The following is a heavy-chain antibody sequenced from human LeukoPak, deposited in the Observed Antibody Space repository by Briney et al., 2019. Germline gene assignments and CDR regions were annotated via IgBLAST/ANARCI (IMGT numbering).Heavy chain of an antibody. D-gene: IGHD3-22*01. V-gene: IGHV1-2*02. CDR2: INPNSGGT. J-gene: IGHJ4*02. CDR3: ARDHSVYYDSSGYPVDY. Sequence: VASVKVSCKASGYTLTGYYMHWVRQAPGQGLEWMGWINPNSGGTNYAQKFQGRVTMTRDTSISTAYMELSRLRSDDTAVYYCARDHSVYYDSSGYPVDYWGQGTLVTVSS. CDR1: GYTLTGYY.